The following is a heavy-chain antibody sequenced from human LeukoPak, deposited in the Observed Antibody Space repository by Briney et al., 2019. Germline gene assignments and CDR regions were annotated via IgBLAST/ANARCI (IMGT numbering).Heavy chain of an antibody. V-gene: IGHV3-74*01. D-gene: IGHD5-18*01. CDR2: INSDGSIA. CDR1: GFTFSTYW. CDR3: APEGGSSYDY. J-gene: IGHJ4*02. Sequence: PGGSLRLSCAASGFTFSTYWMHWVRQVPGKGLVWVSRINSDGSIADYADAVKGRFTISRDNARNTLYLEMNSLGAEDTALYFCAPEGGSSYDYWGQGTLVTVSS.